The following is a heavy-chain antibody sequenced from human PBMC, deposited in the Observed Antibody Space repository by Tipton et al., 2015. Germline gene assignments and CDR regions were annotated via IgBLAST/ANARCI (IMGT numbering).Heavy chain of an antibody. V-gene: IGHV4-61*01. CDR2: IYNSGST. D-gene: IGHD3-22*01. CDR1: GDSVSRGRSY. Sequence: TLSLTCSVSGDSVSRGRSYWSWIRQPPGKGLEWIGYIYNSGSTNYNPSLKSRVTMSVDTSKNQFSLHLSSVTAADTAVYYCAREVWYNDSTGYDYWGQGTLVTVSS. CDR3: AREVWYNDSTGYDY. J-gene: IGHJ4*02.